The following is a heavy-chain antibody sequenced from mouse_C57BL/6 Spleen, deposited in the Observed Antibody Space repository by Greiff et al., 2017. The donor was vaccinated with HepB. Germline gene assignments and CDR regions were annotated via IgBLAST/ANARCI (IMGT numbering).Heavy chain of an antibody. Sequence: DVKLVESGGGLVQPGGSMKLSCVASGFTFSNYWMNWVRQSPEKGLEWVAQIRLKSDNYATHYAESVKGRFTISRDDSKSSVYLQMNNLRAEDTGIYYCTGGAYGKGAWFAYWGQGTLVTVSA. J-gene: IGHJ3*01. CDR1: GFTFSNYW. CDR2: IRLKSDNYAT. V-gene: IGHV6-3*01. D-gene: IGHD2-1*01. CDR3: TGGAYGKGAWFAY.